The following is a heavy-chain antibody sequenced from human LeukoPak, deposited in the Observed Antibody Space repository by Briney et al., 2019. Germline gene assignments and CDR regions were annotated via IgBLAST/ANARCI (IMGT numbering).Heavy chain of an antibody. D-gene: IGHD6-13*01. J-gene: IGHJ4*02. Sequence: GESLKISCKGSGYSFTSYCIGWVRQMPGKSLEWMGIIYPGDSDTRYSPSFQGQVTISADKCIRTAYLQWSSLKASDTAMYYCARVGEQAAAGTLDYWGQGTLVTVSS. CDR1: GYSFTSYC. V-gene: IGHV5-51*01. CDR2: IYPGDSDT. CDR3: ARVGEQAAAGTLDY.